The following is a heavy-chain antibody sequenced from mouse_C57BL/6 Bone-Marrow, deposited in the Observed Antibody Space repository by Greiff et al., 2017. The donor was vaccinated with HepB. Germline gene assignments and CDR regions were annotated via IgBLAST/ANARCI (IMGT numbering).Heavy chain of an antibody. CDR1: GFTFSDYG. Sequence: EVKLVESGGGLVKPGGSLKLSCAASGFTFSDYGMHWVRQAPEKGLEWVAYISSGSSTIYYADTVKGRFTISRDNAKNTLFLLMTSLRSEDTAMYYCAPLWLRSYYYAMDYWGQGTSVTVSS. J-gene: IGHJ4*01. D-gene: IGHD2-2*01. CDR2: ISSGSSTI. V-gene: IGHV5-17*01. CDR3: APLWLRSYYYAMDY.